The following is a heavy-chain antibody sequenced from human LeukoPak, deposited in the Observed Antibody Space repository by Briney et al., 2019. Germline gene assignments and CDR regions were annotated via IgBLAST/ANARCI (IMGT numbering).Heavy chain of an antibody. CDR2: INTNTGNP. V-gene: IGHV7-4-1*02. J-gene: IGHJ5*02. Sequence: ASVKVSCKASGYTFTSYAMNWVRQAPGQGLEWMGWINTNTGNPTYAQGFTGRFVFSLDTSVSTAYLQISSLKAEDTAVYYCARRGAHLNWNNYNWFDPWGQGTLVTVSS. CDR1: GYTFTSYA. CDR3: ARRGAHLNWNNYNWFDP. D-gene: IGHD1/OR15-1a*01.